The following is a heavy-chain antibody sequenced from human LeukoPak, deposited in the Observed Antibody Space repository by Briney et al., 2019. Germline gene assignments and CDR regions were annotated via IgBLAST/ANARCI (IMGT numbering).Heavy chain of an antibody. CDR1: RFTFSSYS. CDR2: ISSSSSTI. Sequence: PGGSLRLSCAASRFTFSSYSMNWVRQAPGKGLEWVSYISSSSSTIYYADSVKGRFTISRDNAKNSLYLQMNSLRAEDTAVYYCARDGSGDYFDYWGQGTLVTVSS. V-gene: IGHV3-48*04. CDR3: ARDGSGDYFDY. D-gene: IGHD3-10*01. J-gene: IGHJ4*02.